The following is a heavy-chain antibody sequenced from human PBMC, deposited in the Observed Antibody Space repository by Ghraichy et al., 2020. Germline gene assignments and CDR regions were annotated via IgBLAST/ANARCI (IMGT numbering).Heavy chain of an antibody. V-gene: IGHV3-30-3*01. CDR2: ISCDGSNK. J-gene: IGHJ4*02. CDR1: GFTFSNYA. D-gene: IGHD3-22*01. CDR3: ARDVDYSDGVQRFDY. Sequence: GGSLRLSCAASGFTFSNYAVHWVRQAPGKGLEWVAAISCDGSNKYYADSVKGRFTISRDNSKNTLYLQMNSLRAEDTALYYCARDVDYSDGVQRFDYWGQGTRVTVSS.